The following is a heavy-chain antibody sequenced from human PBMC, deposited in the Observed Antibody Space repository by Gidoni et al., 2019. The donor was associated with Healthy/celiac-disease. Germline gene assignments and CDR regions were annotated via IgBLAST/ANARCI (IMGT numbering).Heavy chain of an antibody. CDR3: ARSQYGDYLWDYYYYGMDV. Sequence: EVQLVESGGGLVQPGGSLRLSCAASGFTVSSNYMSWVRQAPGKGLEWVSVIYSGGSTYYADSVKGRFTISRHNSKNTLYLQMNSLRAEDTAVYYCARSQYGDYLWDYYYYGMDVWGQGTTVTVSS. CDR2: IYSGGST. D-gene: IGHD4-17*01. V-gene: IGHV3-53*04. CDR1: GFTVSSNY. J-gene: IGHJ6*02.